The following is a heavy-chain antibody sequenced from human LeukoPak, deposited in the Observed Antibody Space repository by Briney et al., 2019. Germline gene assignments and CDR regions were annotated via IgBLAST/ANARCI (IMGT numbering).Heavy chain of an antibody. Sequence: SVKVSCKASGGTFSSYAINWVRQAPGQGLEWMGGIIPIFGTANYAQKFQGRVTITADESTSTAYMELSSLRSEDTAVYYCTSTLAVAGRDAFDIWGQGTMVTVSS. V-gene: IGHV1-69*13. D-gene: IGHD6-19*01. J-gene: IGHJ3*02. CDR2: IIPIFGTA. CDR3: TSTLAVAGRDAFDI. CDR1: GGTFSSYA.